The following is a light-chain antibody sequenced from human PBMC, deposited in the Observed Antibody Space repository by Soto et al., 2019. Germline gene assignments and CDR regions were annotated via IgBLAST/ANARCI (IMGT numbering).Light chain of an antibody. V-gene: IGKV3-15*01. Sequence: EIVMTQSPATLSVSPGERSTLSCRASQSVSNNLAWYQQKPGQAPRLLIYSASTRATGIPARFSGSESGTEFTLTISSLQSEDFAVYYCQQYNDLPLTFGGGTNVE. CDR3: QQYNDLPLT. CDR1: QSVSNN. CDR2: SAS. J-gene: IGKJ4*01.